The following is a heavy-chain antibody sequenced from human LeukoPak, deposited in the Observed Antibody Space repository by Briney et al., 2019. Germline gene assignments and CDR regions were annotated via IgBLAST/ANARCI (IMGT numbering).Heavy chain of an antibody. J-gene: IGHJ4*02. D-gene: IGHD6-13*01. Sequence: GGSLRLSCAASGFTFSTYAMSWVRQAPGKGLEGVSAIRGSCDSTYYANSVKGRFTISRDNSKNTLYLQMNSLRAEDTAIYYCAKATPIAAAGYFDFWGQGTLVTVSS. V-gene: IGHV3-23*01. CDR2: IRGSCDST. CDR3: AKATPIAAAGYFDF. CDR1: GFTFSTYA.